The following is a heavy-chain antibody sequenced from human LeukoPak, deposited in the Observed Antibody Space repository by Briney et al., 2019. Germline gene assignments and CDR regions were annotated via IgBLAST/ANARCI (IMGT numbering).Heavy chain of an antibody. D-gene: IGHD3/OR15-3a*01. CDR3: AKWTGSGFDV. CDR2: FSASGNT. J-gene: IGHJ3*01. V-gene: IGHV4-59*03. Sequence: KSSETLSLTCSVSGASINTFSCNWFRQPPGKGLEWIGYFSASGNTKYSPSLKSRVIISRDTSKNQVSLRLTSVAAADTAVYYCAKWTGSGFDVRGQGTMVTVSS. CDR1: GASINTFS.